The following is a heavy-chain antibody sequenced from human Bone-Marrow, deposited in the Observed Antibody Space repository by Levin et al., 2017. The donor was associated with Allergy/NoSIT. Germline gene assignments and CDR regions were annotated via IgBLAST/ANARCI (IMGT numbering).Heavy chain of an antibody. J-gene: IGHJ4*02. CDR1: GDSVRVYF. CDR2: ISYSGST. D-gene: IGHD6-13*01. Sequence: SQTLSLPCTVSGDSVRVYFWGWLRPPPGKGLEWIGYISYSGSTYYNPSLKSRVTISVDTSKTQFSLNLTSVTAADTAVYFCATSSSPTRFYHYCDYWGQGTLVTVSS. CDR3: ATSSSPTRFYHYCDY. V-gene: IGHV4-59*02.